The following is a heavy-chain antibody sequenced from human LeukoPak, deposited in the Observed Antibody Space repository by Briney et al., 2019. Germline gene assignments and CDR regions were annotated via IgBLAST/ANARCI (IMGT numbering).Heavy chain of an antibody. D-gene: IGHD3-22*01. V-gene: IGHV3-21*01. Sequence: GGSLRLSCAASGFTFSSYSMNWVRQAPGKGLEWVSSISSSSSYIYYADSVKGRFTISRDNAKNSLYLQMNSLRAEDTAVYYCARDTSYYYDSSGRGLFDYWGQGTLVTVSS. J-gene: IGHJ4*02. CDR3: ARDTSYYYDSSGRGLFDY. CDR1: GFTFSSYS. CDR2: ISSSSSYI.